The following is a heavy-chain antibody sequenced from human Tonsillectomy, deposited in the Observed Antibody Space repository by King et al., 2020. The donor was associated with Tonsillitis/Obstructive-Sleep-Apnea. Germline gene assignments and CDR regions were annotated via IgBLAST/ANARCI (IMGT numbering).Heavy chain of an antibody. V-gene: IGHV3-30*04. CDR3: ARDRVRPLWPFYAFDI. J-gene: IGHJ3*02. CDR1: GFSFSRYA. D-gene: IGHD3-10*01. Sequence: VQLVESGGGVVQPGRSLRLSCAASGFSFSRYAIHWVRQAPGKGLEWVAVISYDGINEYYADSVKGRFTISRDNSKNTLYLQMNSLSTEDTAVYYCARDRVRPLWPFYAFDIWGQGKIVTVSS. CDR2: ISYDGINE.